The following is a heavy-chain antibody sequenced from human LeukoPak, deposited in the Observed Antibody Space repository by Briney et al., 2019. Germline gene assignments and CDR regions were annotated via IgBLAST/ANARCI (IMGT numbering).Heavy chain of an antibody. Sequence: GASVKVSCKVSGYTLTELSMHWVRQAPGKGHELMGGFDPEDGETIYAQKFQGRVTMTEDTSTDTAYMELSSLRSEDTPVYCCATGSGSYRPFDYWGQGTLVTVSS. V-gene: IGHV1-24*01. D-gene: IGHD1-26*01. CDR2: FDPEDGET. CDR3: ATGSGSYRPFDY. J-gene: IGHJ4*02. CDR1: GYTLTELS.